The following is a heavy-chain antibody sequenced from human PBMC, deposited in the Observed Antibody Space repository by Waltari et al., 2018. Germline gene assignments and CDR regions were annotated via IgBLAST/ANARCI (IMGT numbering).Heavy chain of an antibody. V-gene: IGHV3-7*01. D-gene: IGHD3-10*01. CDR1: GFTFSSSW. CDR3: TRGGSMVRGGSIY. Sequence: EVQLGESGGGLVQPGGSLRLSCAASGFTFSSSWMNWVRQAPGKGLEWVATIKQDGSEKDYGDSVNGRFTISRDNAKNSLFLQMSSLRAEDTAVYYCTRGGSMVRGGSIYWGQGTLVTVSS. J-gene: IGHJ4*02. CDR2: IKQDGSEK.